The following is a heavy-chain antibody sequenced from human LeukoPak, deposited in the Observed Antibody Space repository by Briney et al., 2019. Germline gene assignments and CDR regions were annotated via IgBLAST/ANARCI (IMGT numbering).Heavy chain of an antibody. CDR1: GYTFTSYA. CDR2: INPNSGGT. CDR3: AGGEGYSGYEFDY. V-gene: IGHV1-2*02. J-gene: IGHJ4*02. Sequence: ASVKVSCKASGYTFTSYAMNWVRQAPGQGLEWMGWINPNSGGTNYAQKFQGRVTMTRDTSISTAYMELSRLRSDDTAVYYCAGGEGYSGYEFDYWGQGTLVTVSS. D-gene: IGHD5-12*01.